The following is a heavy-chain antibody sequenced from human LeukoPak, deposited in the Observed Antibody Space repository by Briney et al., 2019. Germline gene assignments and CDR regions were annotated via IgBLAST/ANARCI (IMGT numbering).Heavy chain of an antibody. CDR1: GGSISSSNW. D-gene: IGHD6-19*01. J-gene: IGHJ4*02. CDR2: IYHGGST. Sequence: SETLSLTCAVSGGSISSSNWWSWVRPPPGKGLEWIGEIYHGGSTNYNPSLKSRVTISVDMSKNQFSLKLSSVTAADTAVYYCARPVAGSSVWRSFDYWGQGALVTVSS. V-gene: IGHV4-4*02. CDR3: ARPVAGSSVWRSFDY.